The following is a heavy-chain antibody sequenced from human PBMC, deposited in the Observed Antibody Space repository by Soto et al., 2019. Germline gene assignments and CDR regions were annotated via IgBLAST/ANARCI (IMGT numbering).Heavy chain of an antibody. J-gene: IGHJ6*02. CDR2: IIPISETT. V-gene: IGHV1-69*01. CDR1: GGTFSSYA. CDR3: ARSQGSSTSLELYYYYSYGMDV. D-gene: IGHD2-2*01. Sequence: QVQLVQSGAEVKKPGSSVKVSCKASGGTFSSYAISWVRQAPGQGLEWMGGIIPISETTNYAQKFQGRVTNTADESKSTAYMELSSLRSEDTAVYYCARSQGSSTSLELYYYYSYGMDVWGQGTTVTVSS.